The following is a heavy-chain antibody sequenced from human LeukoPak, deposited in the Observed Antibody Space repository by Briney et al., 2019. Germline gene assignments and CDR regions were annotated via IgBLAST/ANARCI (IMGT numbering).Heavy chain of an antibody. CDR2: IYYSGST. Sequence: SETLSLTCAVSGGFISSGGYSWSWIRQPPGKGLEWIGYIYYSGSTNYNPSLKSRVTISVDTSKNQFSLKLSSVTAADTAVYYCARHRGSSSWYFYYMDVWGKGTTVTISS. V-gene: IGHV4-61*08. J-gene: IGHJ6*03. CDR3: ARHRGSSSWYFYYMDV. CDR1: GGFISSGGYS. D-gene: IGHD6-13*01.